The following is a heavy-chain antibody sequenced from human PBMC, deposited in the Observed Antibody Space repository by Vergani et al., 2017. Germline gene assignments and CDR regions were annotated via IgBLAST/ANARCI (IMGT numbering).Heavy chain of an antibody. CDR3: AREYIVVVPAAKSGVVDWFDP. Sequence: VQLVESGGGLVQPGGSLRLSCAASGFTFSSYAMHWVRQAPGKGLEWVAVISYDGSNKYYADSVKGRFTISRDNSKNTLYLQMNSLRAEDTAVYYCAREYIVVVPAAKSGVVDWFDPWGQGTLVTVSS. CDR2: ISYDGSNK. CDR1: GFTFSSYA. J-gene: IGHJ5*02. V-gene: IGHV3-30-3*01. D-gene: IGHD2-2*01.